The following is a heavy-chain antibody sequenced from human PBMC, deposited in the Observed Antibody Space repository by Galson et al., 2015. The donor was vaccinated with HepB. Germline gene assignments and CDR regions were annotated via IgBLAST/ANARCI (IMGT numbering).Heavy chain of an antibody. CDR2: INPSGGST. V-gene: IGHV1-46*03. J-gene: IGHJ4*02. CDR3: ASARDYQLPQAPFDY. Sequence: SVKVSCKASGYTFTSYYMQWVRQAPGQGLEWMGIINPSGGSTSYAQKFQGRVAMTRDTSTSTVYMELSSLRSEDTAVYYCASARDYQLPQAPFDYWGQGTLVTVSS. CDR1: GYTFTSYY. D-gene: IGHD2-2*01.